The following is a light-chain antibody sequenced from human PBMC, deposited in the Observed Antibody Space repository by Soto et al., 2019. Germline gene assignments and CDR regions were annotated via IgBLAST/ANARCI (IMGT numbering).Light chain of an antibody. Sequence: QSALTQPASVSGSPGQSITISCTGTSSDVGGYNYVSWYQQHPGKAPKLMIYEVSNRPSGVSNRFSGSKSGNTASLTISGRQAEDEDDYYCSSYTSSSTNVVFGGGTKLTVL. V-gene: IGLV2-14*01. CDR3: SSYTSSSTNVV. CDR1: SSDVGGYNY. CDR2: EVS. J-gene: IGLJ2*01.